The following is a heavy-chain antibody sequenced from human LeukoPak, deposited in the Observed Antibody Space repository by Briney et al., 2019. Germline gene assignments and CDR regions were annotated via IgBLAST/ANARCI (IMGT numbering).Heavy chain of an antibody. CDR3: VKRPYCGGDCYYFDY. D-gene: IGHD2-21*02. V-gene: IGHV3-64D*06. J-gene: IGHJ4*02. CDR2: ISSSGGST. Sequence: GSLRLSCSASGFXFSSYAMHWVRQAPGKGLEYVSTISSSGGSTYYADSVKGRFTISRDNSKNTLYLQMSSLRAEDTAVYYCVKRPYCGGDCYYFDYWGQGSLVTVSS. CDR1: GFXFSSYA.